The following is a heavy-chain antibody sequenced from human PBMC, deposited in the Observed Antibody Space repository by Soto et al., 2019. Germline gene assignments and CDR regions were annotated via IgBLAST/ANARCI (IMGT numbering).Heavy chain of an antibody. Sequence: GEPLKISCKGSGYSFTSYWISWVRQMPGKGLEWMGRIDPSDSYTNYSPSFQGHVTISADKSISTAYLQWSSLKASDTAMYYCASLSSRPGYYYGMDVWGQGXTVTVYS. V-gene: IGHV5-10-1*01. CDR3: ASLSSRPGYYYGMDV. CDR1: GYSFTSYW. CDR2: IDPSDSYT. D-gene: IGHD6-6*01. J-gene: IGHJ6*02.